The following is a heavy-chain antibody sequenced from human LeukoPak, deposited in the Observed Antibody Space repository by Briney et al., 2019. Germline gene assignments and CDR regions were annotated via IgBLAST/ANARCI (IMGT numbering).Heavy chain of an antibody. CDR3: VRDMGRESIFDY. J-gene: IGHJ4*02. CDR1: GFTFSNYS. Sequence: GGSLRLPCVGSGFTFSNYSFNWVRQAPGKGLEWVSSISKGSGYIYQTDSVKGRFTISRDNAKNSLFLEMNSLRVEDTAVYYCVRDMGRESIFDYWGQGTLVTVSS. V-gene: IGHV3-21*01. CDR2: ISKGSGYI. D-gene: IGHD3-10*01.